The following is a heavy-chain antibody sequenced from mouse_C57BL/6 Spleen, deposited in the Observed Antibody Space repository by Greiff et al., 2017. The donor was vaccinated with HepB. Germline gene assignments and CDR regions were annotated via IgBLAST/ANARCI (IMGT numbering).Heavy chain of an antibody. CDR3: ARGNWGADY. V-gene: IGHV1-69*01. Sequence: VQLQQPGAELVMPGASVKLSCKASGYTFTSYWMHWVKQRPGQGLEWIGEIDPSDSYTNYNQKFKGKSTLTVDKSSSTAYMQLSSLTSEDSAVYYCARGNWGADYWGQGTSVTVSS. D-gene: IGHD4-1*01. CDR1: GYTFTSYW. J-gene: IGHJ4*01. CDR2: IDPSDSYT.